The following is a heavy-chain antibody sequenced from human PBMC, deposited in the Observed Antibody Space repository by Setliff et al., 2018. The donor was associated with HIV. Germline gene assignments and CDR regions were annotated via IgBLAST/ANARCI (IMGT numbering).Heavy chain of an antibody. J-gene: IGHJ4*02. CDR2: IYTSGST. D-gene: IGHD3-10*01. CDR3: ARHVRYSGSGSYSFDY. CDR1: GGSISKYF. Sequence: PSETLSLTCTVSGGSISKYFWSWIRHRAGKGLEWIGYIYTSGSTNYNPSLKSRVTISVDTSKKQFSLKLNSVTAADTAVYYCARHVRYSGSGSYSFDYWGQGTLVTVSS. V-gene: IGHV4-4*09.